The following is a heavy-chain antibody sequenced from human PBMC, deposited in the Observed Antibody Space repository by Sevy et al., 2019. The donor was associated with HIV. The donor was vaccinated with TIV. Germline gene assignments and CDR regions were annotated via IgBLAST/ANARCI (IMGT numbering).Heavy chain of an antibody. J-gene: IGHJ3*02. D-gene: IGHD1-26*01. V-gene: IGHV4-59*01. CDR2: IYYSGST. CDR1: GGSISSYY. CDR3: AGRISSGCGSYYRGDAFDI. Sequence: SETLSLTCTVSGGSISSYYWSWIRQPPGKGLEWLGYIYYSGSTNYNPSLKSRVTISVDTSKNQFSLKLSSVTAADTAVYYCAGRISSGCGSYYRGDAFDIWGQGTMVTVSS.